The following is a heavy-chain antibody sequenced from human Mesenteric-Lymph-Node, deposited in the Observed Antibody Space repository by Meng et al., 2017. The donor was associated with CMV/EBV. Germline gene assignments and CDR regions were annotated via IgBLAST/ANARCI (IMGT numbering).Heavy chain of an antibody. J-gene: IGHJ5*02. CDR3: AREAGGIAAAGSLGP. CDR1: GYTFTGFY. CDR2: ISPGSGDT. D-gene: IGHD6-13*01. Sequence: ASVKVSCKASGYTFTGFYLHWLRQAPGQGLEWMGWISPGSGDTKFAQKFQGRVTMTRDTSISTAYMDLSGLRSDDTAVYYCAREAGGIAAAGSLGPWGQGSLVTVSS. V-gene: IGHV1-2*02.